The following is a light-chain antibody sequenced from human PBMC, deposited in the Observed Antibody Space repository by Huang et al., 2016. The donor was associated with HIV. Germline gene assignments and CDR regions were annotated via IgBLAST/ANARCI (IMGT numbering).Light chain of an antibody. CDR3: QQYNNWPPYT. V-gene: IGKV3-15*01. Sequence: EIVMTQSPATLSVSPGERATLSCRTSQSISSNLAWYQQKPCQAPRLLIYDASTRATGIPASFSGSGSGTEFTLTITSLQSEDFAVYFCQQYNNWPPYTFGQGTKLEMK. CDR1: QSISSN. CDR2: DAS. J-gene: IGKJ2*01.